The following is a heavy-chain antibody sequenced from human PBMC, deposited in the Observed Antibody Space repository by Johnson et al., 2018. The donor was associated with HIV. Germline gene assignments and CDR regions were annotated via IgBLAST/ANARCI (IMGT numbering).Heavy chain of an antibody. Sequence: VQLVESGGGVVQPGGSLTLSCAASGFSFSSYGIHWVRQAPGKGLEWVAFTQYDGSNKYYADSVKGRFTISRDNSKKTLYLQMNSLRAEDTAVYYCAKETRDSRSAFDIWGQGTMVTVSS. CDR3: AKETRDSRSAFDI. D-gene: IGHD3-22*01. V-gene: IGHV3-30*02. CDR2: TQYDGSNK. CDR1: GFSFSSYG. J-gene: IGHJ3*02.